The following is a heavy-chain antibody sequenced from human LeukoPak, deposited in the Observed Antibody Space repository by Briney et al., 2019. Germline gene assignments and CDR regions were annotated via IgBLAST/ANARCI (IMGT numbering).Heavy chain of an antibody. CDR3: ARASYYYDSSGYYALDYFDY. CDR2: MNPNSGNT. V-gene: IGHV1-8*01. CDR1: GYTFTSYD. Sequence: ASVKVSCKASGYTFTSYDINWVRQATGLGLEWMGWMNPNSGNTGYAQKFQGRVTMTRNTSISTAYMELSSLRSEDTAVYYCARASYYYDSSGYYALDYFDYWGQGTLVTVSS. J-gene: IGHJ4*02. D-gene: IGHD3-22*01.